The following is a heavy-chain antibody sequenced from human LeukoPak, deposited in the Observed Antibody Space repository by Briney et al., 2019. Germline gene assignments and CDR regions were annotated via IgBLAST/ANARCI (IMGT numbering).Heavy chain of an antibody. V-gene: IGHV1-2*02. CDR2: INPNSGGT. Sequence: GASVKVSCKASGYTFTGYYMHWVRQAPGQGLEWMGWINPNSGGTNYVQKFQGRVTMTRDTSISTAYMELSRLRSDDTAVYYCARAAGGGLAITYWGQGTLVTVSS. J-gene: IGHJ4*02. D-gene: IGHD3-16*01. CDR3: ARAAGGGLAITY. CDR1: GYTFTGYY.